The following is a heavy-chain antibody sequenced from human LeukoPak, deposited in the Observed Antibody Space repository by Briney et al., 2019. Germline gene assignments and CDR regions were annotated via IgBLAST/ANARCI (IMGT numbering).Heavy chain of an antibody. Sequence: SETLSLTCTVSGGSISSYYWSWIRQPPGKGLEWIGYIYYSGSTNYNPSLKSRVTISVDTSKNQFSLKLSSVTAADTAVYYCARAGYCSGGSCYSSYPFGYWGQGTLVTVSS. CDR2: IYYSGST. CDR1: GGSISSYY. V-gene: IGHV4-59*01. CDR3: ARAGYCSGGSCYSSYPFGY. J-gene: IGHJ4*02. D-gene: IGHD2-15*01.